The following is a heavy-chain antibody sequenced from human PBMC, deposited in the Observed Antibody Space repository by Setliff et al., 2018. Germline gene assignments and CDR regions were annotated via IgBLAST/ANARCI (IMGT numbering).Heavy chain of an antibody. J-gene: IGHJ4*02. CDR1: GFSLSTYG. D-gene: IGHD7-27*01. V-gene: IGHV3-30*02. CDR2: IHFDESSK. CDR3: AKDTGARSIDY. Sequence: GESLKISCAASGFSLSTYGTHWVRQAPDKGLEWLAYIHFDESSKDYADGVKGRFTISRDISKNTLYLQMSSLGAEDAAVYYCAKDTGARSIDYWGQGTLVTVSS.